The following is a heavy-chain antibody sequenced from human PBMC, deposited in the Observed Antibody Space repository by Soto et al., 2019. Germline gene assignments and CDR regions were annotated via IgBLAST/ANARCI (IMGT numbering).Heavy chain of an antibody. V-gene: IGHV1-3*01. Sequence: QVQLVQSGAEVKKPGASVKVSCKASGYTFTSYAMHWVRQAPGQRLEWMGWINAGNGNTKYSQKFQGRVTITRETSASTADLVLSSLSSEDTAVYYCARDLGGWPDYWGQGTLVTVSS. CDR2: INAGNGNT. CDR1: GYTFTSYA. J-gene: IGHJ4*02. D-gene: IGHD2-15*01. CDR3: ARDLGGWPDY.